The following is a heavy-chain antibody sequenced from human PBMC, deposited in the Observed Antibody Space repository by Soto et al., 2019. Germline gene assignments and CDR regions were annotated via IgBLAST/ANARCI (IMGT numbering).Heavy chain of an antibody. J-gene: IGHJ3*02. CDR1: GDTFSFYT. D-gene: IGHD1-26*01. CDR2: ISVYSGDT. V-gene: IGHV1-18*01. CDR3: ARDRRDSVSDRRAFDI. Sequence: ASVKVSCKASGDTFSFYTINWVRQAPGQGLEYMGWISVYSGDTNYAQKVQGRVTMTTDTSTSTAYMELKSLRSDDTAVYYCARDRRDSVSDRRAFDIWGQGTMVTVSS.